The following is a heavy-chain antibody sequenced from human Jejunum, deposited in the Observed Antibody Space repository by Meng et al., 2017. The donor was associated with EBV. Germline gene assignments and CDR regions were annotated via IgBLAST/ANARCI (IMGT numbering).Heavy chain of an antibody. CDR1: GFTLSYFA. D-gene: IGHD2-15*01. Sequence: QVALSESGAGVIRTGRFLKYAFSSPGFTLSYFAMHWVRQAPGTGLDEVAITSYDGINTQSADSVKGPFTISRDNAKGTLYLAMSSLRDEDTAVYYCARDYHDSIGGRLDPWGQGTLVTVSS. CDR2: TSYDGINT. J-gene: IGHJ5*02. V-gene: IGHV3-30*15. CDR3: ARDYHDSIGGRLDP.